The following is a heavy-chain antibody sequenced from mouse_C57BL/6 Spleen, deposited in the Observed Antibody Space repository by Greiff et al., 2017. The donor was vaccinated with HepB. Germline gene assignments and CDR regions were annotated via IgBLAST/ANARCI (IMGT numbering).Heavy chain of an antibody. J-gene: IGHJ4*01. CDR2: IYPRSGNT. D-gene: IGHD2-4*01. V-gene: IGHV1-81*01. Sequence: LVESGAELARPGASVKLSCKASGYTFTSYGISWVKQRTGQGLEWIGEIYPRSGNTYYNEKFKGKATLAADKSSSTAYMELRSLTSEDSAVYFCAREYDYDGDYAMDYWGQGTSVTVSS. CDR1: GYTFTSYG. CDR3: AREYDYDGDYAMDY.